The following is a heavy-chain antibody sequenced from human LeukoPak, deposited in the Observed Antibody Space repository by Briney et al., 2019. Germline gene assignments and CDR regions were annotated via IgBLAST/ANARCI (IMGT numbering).Heavy chain of an antibody. CDR2: VSSYNLNA. V-gene: IGHV1-18*01. J-gene: IGHJ4*02. D-gene: IGHD2/OR15-2a*01. CDR3: ARDGETEYVPGGY. Sequence: ASVKVSCKASGYDFTAYGITWVRQAPGQGLEWIGWVSSYNLNANYAQSIQGRVTMTTDTSTSTAYLELTSLRFDDTAVYFCARDGETEYVPGGYWGQGTLVTV. CDR1: GYDFTAYG.